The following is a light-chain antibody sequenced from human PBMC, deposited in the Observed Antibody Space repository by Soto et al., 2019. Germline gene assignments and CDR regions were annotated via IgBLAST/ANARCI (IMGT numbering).Light chain of an antibody. CDR1: SSNIGAGYD. Sequence: QSVLTQPPSVSGAPGQRVTISCTGSSSNIGAGYDVYWYQQLPVTAPKLLIYGNSNRPSGVPDRFSGSKSGTSASLAITGLQAEDDADYYCQSYDSSLSGYVVFGGGTKLTVL. CDR3: QSYDSSLSGYVV. J-gene: IGLJ2*01. V-gene: IGLV1-40*01. CDR2: GNS.